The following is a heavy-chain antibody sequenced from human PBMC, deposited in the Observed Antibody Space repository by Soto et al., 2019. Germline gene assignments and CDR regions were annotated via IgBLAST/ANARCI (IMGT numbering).Heavy chain of an antibody. Sequence: PGESLKISCKGSGYSFTSYWISWVRQMPGKGLEWMGRIDPSDSYTNYSPSFQGHVTISADKSISTAYLQWRSLKASDTAMYYCASKYSSSSTYYYGMDVWGQGTTVTVSS. CDR1: GYSFTSYW. CDR2: IDPSDSYT. V-gene: IGHV5-10-1*01. J-gene: IGHJ6*02. D-gene: IGHD6-6*01. CDR3: ASKYSSSSTYYYGMDV.